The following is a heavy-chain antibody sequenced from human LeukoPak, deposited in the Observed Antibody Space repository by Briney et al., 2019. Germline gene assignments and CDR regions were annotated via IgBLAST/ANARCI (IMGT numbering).Heavy chain of an antibody. CDR2: INHSGST. V-gene: IGHV4-34*01. Sequence: SETLSLTCSVSGYSISSGYYWSWIRQPPGKGLEWIGEINHSGSTNYNPSLKSRVTISVDTSKNQFSLKLSSVTAADTAVYYCARGPLYRGWGQGTLVTVSS. CDR1: GYSISSGYY. D-gene: IGHD1-14*01. CDR3: ARGPLYRG. J-gene: IGHJ4*02.